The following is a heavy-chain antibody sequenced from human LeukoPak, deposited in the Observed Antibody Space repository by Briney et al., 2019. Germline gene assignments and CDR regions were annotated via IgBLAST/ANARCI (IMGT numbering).Heavy chain of an antibody. CDR2: ISGSGGST. J-gene: IGHJ4*02. V-gene: IGHV3-23*01. CDR1: GFTFSSYA. D-gene: IGHD5-18*01. CDR3: ARAYSYDKYYFDY. Sequence: QPGGSLRLSCAASGFTFSSYAMSWVRQAPGKGLEWVSAISGSGGSTYYADSVKGRFTISRDNSKNTLYLQMNSLRAEDTAVYYCARAYSYDKYYFDYWGQGTLVTVSS.